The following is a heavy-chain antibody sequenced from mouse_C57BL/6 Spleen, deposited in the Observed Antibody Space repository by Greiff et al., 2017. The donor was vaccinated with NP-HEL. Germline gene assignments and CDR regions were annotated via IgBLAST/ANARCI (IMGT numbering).Heavy chain of an antibody. CDR1: GYTFTSYW. CDR2: IDPKSGGT. V-gene: IGHV1-72*01. D-gene: IGHD2-4*01. CDR3: ARIYYDYVDAMDY. Sequence: QVQLQQPGAELVKPGASVKLSCKASGYTFTSYWMHWVKQRPGRGLEWIGRIDPKSGGTKYNEKFKSKATLTVDKPSSTAYMQLSSLTSEDSAVYYCARIYYDYVDAMDYWGQGTSVTVSS. J-gene: IGHJ4*01.